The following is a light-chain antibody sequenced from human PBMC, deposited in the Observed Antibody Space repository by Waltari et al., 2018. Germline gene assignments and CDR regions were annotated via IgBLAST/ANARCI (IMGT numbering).Light chain of an antibody. Sequence: NFLLPHPPPFPESPGKPVTIPCPRTSASIATTNVQGYHQRPGSAPTTVIDEDNQRPSWVPDRFSGSIDSSSNSASLTISGLKTEDEADYYCQSYDSSNQDVVFGGGTKLTVL. V-gene: IGLV6-57*03. CDR2: EDN. CDR3: QSYDSSNQDVV. J-gene: IGLJ2*01. CDR1: SASIATTN.